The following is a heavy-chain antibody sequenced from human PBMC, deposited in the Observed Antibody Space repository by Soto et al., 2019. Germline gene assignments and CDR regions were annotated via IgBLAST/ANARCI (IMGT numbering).Heavy chain of an antibody. D-gene: IGHD6-19*01. CDR2: IIPIFGTA. CDR3: ASEPGYSSGSHGDY. V-gene: IGHV1-69*13. J-gene: IGHJ4*02. CDR1: GGTFSSYA. Sequence: SVKVPCKASGGTFSSYAISWVRQAPGQGLEWMGGIIPIFGTANYAQKFQGRVTITADESTSTAYMELSSLRSEDTAVYYCASEPGYSSGSHGDYWGQGTLVTVSS.